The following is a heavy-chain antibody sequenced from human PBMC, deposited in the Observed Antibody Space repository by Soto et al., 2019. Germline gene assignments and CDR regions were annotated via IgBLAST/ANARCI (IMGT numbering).Heavy chain of an antibody. Sequence: GGSLRLSCAVSGFTFSSYWMNWVRQAPGKGLEWVANIKQDGSEKYYVDSVKGRFTISRDNAKNSLYLQMNSLRAEDTAVYYCARGVIWGQGTLVTVSS. V-gene: IGHV3-7*05. CDR2: IKQDGSEK. J-gene: IGHJ4*02. CDR3: ARGVI. D-gene: IGHD2-21*01. CDR1: GFTFSSYW.